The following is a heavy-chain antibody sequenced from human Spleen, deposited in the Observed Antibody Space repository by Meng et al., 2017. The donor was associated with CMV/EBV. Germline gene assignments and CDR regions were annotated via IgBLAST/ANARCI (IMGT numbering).Heavy chain of an antibody. D-gene: IGHD1-14*01. CDR2: ISAYNGNT. V-gene: IGHV1-18*01. CDR1: GYTFTSYG. Sequence: ASVKVSCKASGYTFTSYGISWVRQAPGQGLEWMGWISAYNGNTNYAQKLQGRVTMTTDTSTSTAYMELSRLRSDDTAVYYCARSRPGSHFYYGMDVWGQGTTVTVSS. CDR3: ARSRPGSHFYYGMDV. J-gene: IGHJ6*02.